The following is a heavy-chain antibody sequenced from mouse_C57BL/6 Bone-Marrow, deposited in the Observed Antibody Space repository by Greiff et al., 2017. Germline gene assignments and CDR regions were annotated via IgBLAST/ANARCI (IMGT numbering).Heavy chain of an antibody. D-gene: IGHD3-1*01. CDR3: ARSGYYALYYFDY. CDR2: IYPGSGST. Sequence: QVQLQQPGAELVKPGASVKMSCKASGYTFTSYWITWVKQRPGQGLEWIGDIYPGSGSTNYNEKFKSKAKLTVDTSSSTAYMQLSSLTSEDSAVYYCARSGYYALYYFDYWGQGTTLTVSS. J-gene: IGHJ2*01. V-gene: IGHV1-55*01. CDR1: GYTFTSYW.